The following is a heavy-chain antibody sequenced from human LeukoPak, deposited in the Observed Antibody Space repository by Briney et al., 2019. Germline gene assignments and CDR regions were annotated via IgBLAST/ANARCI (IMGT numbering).Heavy chain of an antibody. CDR1: GYTFTSYG. Sequence: ASVKVSCKASGYTFTSYGISWVRQAPGQGLEWMEWISAYNGNTNYAQKLQGRVTMTTDTSTSTAYMELRSLRSDDTAVYYCARDDYYYGSGSYYNGATLGFDYWGQGTLVTVSS. J-gene: IGHJ4*02. CDR2: ISAYNGNT. V-gene: IGHV1-18*01. CDR3: ARDDYYYGSGSYYNGATLGFDY. D-gene: IGHD3-10*01.